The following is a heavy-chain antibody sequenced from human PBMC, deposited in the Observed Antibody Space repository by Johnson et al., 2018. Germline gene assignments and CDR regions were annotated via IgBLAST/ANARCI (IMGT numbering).Heavy chain of an antibody. V-gene: IGHV4-39*01. J-gene: IGHJ6*02. D-gene: IGHD3-10*01. Sequence: QVQLQESGPGLVKPSETLSLDCAVSGGSINNINYFWTWLRQPPGQGLEWIGSFYYSGRTFYNASLPSRVHISAEAAKSQFSLSLRSVTAADTAVYYCATLTSAPTLYYYGLDVWGQGTTVTVSS. CDR2: FYYSGRT. CDR1: GGSINNINYF. CDR3: ATLTSAPTLYYYGLDV.